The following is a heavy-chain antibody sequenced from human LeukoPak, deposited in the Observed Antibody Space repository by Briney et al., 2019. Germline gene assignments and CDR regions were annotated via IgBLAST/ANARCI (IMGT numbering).Heavy chain of an antibody. CDR1: GFTFSAEA. Sequence: GGSLRLSCAASGFTFSAEAVMWVRQAPGQGLEWVSAITSGGAPRYADSVKGRFTISRDNSKNMLYLQMNSLRAGDTARYFCARDPNGDYIGAFEFWGQGTGVTVSS. J-gene: IGHJ3*01. D-gene: IGHD4-17*01. V-gene: IGHV3-23*01. CDR3: ARDPNGDYIGAFEF. CDR2: ITSGGAP.